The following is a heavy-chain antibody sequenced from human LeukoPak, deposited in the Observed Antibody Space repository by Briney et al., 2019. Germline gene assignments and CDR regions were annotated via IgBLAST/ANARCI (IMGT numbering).Heavy chain of an antibody. CDR1: GFTFSGYS. D-gene: IGHD2-8*02. CDR2: ISISSTTI. Sequence: GGSLRLSCLASGFTFSGYSMNWVRQAPGKGLEWVSYISISSTTINYADSVKGRFTISRDNAKNSLYLQMNSLRDEDTAVYYCASYLYWWSDLGYWGQGTLVTVSS. V-gene: IGHV3-48*02. CDR3: ASYLYWWSDLGY. J-gene: IGHJ4*02.